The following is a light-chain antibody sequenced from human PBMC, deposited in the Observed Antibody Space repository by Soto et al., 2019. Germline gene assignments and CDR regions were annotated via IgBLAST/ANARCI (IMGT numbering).Light chain of an antibody. CDR2: DNI. V-gene: IGLV1-51*01. Sequence: QSVLTQPPSISTAAGQKVTSSCSGNYSNIRNNFVSWYQHLPRTAPKLLIYDNIKRPSGIPDRFSGFKRGTSATLVITGLLTGDEADYYCGTWDHTLSAFVFGGGTKVTVL. J-gene: IGLJ3*02. CDR1: YSNIRNNF. CDR3: GTWDHTLSAFV.